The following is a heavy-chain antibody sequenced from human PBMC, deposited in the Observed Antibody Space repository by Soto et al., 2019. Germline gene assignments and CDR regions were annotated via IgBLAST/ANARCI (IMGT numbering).Heavy chain of an antibody. V-gene: IGHV1-8*01. J-gene: IGHJ4*02. CDR2: MNPNSGNT. CDR1: GYTFTSYD. Sequence: ASVKVSCKASGYTFTSYDINWVRQATGQGLEWMGSMNPNSGNTGYAQKFQGRVTMTRNTSISTAYMELSSLRSEDTAVYYCARGGVFFFAAPTNPFDYWGQGTLVTVSS. D-gene: IGHD3-10*01. CDR3: ARGGVFFFAAPTNPFDY.